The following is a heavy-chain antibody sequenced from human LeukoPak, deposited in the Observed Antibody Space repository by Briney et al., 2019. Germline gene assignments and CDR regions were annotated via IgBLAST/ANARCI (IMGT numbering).Heavy chain of an antibody. Sequence: PGGSLRLSCAASGFTFSSYEMNWVRQGPGKGLEWVSYISSSGSTIYYADSVKGRFTISRDNAKNSLYLQMNSLRAEDTAVYYCARSSYRYSGSYGGGDYWGQGTLVTVSS. CDR3: ARSSYRYSGSYGGGDY. J-gene: IGHJ4*02. CDR2: ISSSGSTI. D-gene: IGHD1-26*01. CDR1: GFTFSSYE. V-gene: IGHV3-48*03.